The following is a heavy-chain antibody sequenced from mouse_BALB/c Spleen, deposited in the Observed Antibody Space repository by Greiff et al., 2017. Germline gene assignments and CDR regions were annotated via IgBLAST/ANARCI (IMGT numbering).Heavy chain of an antibody. CDR1: GFTFSSYA. Sequence: EVKVVESGGGLVKPGGSLKLSCAASGFTFSSYAMSWVRQTPEKRLEWVASISSGGSTYYPDSVKGRFTISRDNPKNTLFLQMTSLRSEDTAMYYCARRAFYYGSSLGFDVWGAGTTVTVSS. J-gene: IGHJ1*01. D-gene: IGHD1-1*01. V-gene: IGHV5-6-5*01. CDR3: ARRAFYYGSSLGFDV. CDR2: ISSGGST.